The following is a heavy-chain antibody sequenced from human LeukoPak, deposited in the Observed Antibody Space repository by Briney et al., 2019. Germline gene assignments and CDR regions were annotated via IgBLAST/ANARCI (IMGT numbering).Heavy chain of an antibody. CDR3: ARKRPNYFDY. V-gene: IGHV3-7*01. CDR2: INLDGSQK. Sequence: GGSLRLSCAASGFTFRRFWMSWVRQAPGKGLEWVANINLDGSQKYYVDSVKGRFTISRDNAENSLYLQMNSLRAEDTALYYCARKRPNYFDYWGQGTLVTVSS. CDR1: GFTFRRFW. J-gene: IGHJ4*02.